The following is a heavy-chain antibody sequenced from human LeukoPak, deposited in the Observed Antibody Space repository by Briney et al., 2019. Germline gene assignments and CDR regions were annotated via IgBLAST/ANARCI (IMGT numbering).Heavy chain of an antibody. CDR1: GYTFTSYD. D-gene: IGHD2-21*02. CDR3: ARGLVTAIRNFYYYYYYGVDV. CDR2: MNPNSGNT. J-gene: IGHJ6*02. V-gene: IGHV1-8*02. Sequence: WASVKVSCKASGYTFTSYDINWVRQATGQGFEWMGWMNPNSGNTGYAQKFQGRVTMTRNTSISTAYMELSSLRSEDTAVYYCARGLVTAIRNFYYYYYYGVDVWGQGTTVTVSS.